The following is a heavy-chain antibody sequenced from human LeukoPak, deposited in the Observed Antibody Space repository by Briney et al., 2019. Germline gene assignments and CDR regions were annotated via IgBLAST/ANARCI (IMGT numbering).Heavy chain of an antibody. D-gene: IGHD1-26*01. CDR1: GFTFSSYA. J-gene: IGHJ4*02. CDR3: AIRKGATSFDY. V-gene: IGHV3-23*01. CDR2: ISGSGGNT. Sequence: GGSLRLSCAASGFTFSSYAMSWVRQAPGKGLEWVSAISGSGGNTYYADPVKGRFTISRDNSKNTLYLQMNSLRAEDTAVYYCAIRKGATSFDYWGQGTLVTVSS.